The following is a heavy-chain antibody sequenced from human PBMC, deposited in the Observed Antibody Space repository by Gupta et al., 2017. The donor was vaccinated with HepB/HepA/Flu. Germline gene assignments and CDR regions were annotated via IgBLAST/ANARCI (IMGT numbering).Heavy chain of an antibody. D-gene: IGHD6-13*01. CDR3: ARDPYSSSWHTGGWFDP. Sequence: QVQLVQSGAEVKKPGASVKVSCKASRYLFTNYTVHWVRQAPGQRLEWMGWINAAYGNTEYSQKFQGRVTITRDTSASIAYMELSSLQSEDTAVYYCARDPYSSSWHTGGWFDPWGQGTLVTVSS. J-gene: IGHJ5*02. CDR1: RYLFTNYT. CDR2: INAAYGNT. V-gene: IGHV1-3*01.